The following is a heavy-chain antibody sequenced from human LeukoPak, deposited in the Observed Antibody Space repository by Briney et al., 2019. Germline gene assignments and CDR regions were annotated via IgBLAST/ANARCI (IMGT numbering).Heavy chain of an antibody. CDR1: GGSISSYY. J-gene: IGHJ4*02. Sequence: SATLSLTCTVSGGSISSYYWSWIRKPPAKAQAWIGYIYYSGSTNYNPSLKSRVTISVDTSKNQFSLKLSSVTAADTAVYYCAREDTAMALDYWGQGTLVTVSS. V-gene: IGHV4-59*01. D-gene: IGHD5-18*01. CDR2: IYYSGST. CDR3: AREDTAMALDY.